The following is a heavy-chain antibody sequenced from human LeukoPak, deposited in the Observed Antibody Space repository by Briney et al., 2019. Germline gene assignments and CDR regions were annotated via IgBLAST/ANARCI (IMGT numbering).Heavy chain of an antibody. CDR2: INHSGST. D-gene: IGHD2-2*01. V-gene: IGHV4-34*01. J-gene: IGHJ6*02. Sequence: PSETLSLTCAVYGGSFSGYYWSWIRQPPGKGLEWIGEINHSGSTNYNPSLKSRVTISVDTSKNQFSLKLSSVTAADTAVYYCARDRALGYCSSTSCYDHYGMDVWGQGTTVTVSS. CDR1: GGSFSGYY. CDR3: ARDRALGYCSSTSCYDHYGMDV.